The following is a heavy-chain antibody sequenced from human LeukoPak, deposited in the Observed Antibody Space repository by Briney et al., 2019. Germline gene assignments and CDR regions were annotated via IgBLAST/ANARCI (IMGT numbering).Heavy chain of an antibody. V-gene: IGHV5-51*01. Sequence: GESLKISCKGSGYSFTSYWIGWVRQMPGKGLEWMGIIYCGDSDTRYSPSFKGQVTIPADKSISTAYLQWSSLKASDTAMYYCARHGSTGWGPRSHWYFDLWGRGTLVTVSS. CDR2: IYCGDSDT. CDR3: ARHGSTGWGPRSHWYFDL. D-gene: IGHD6-19*01. CDR1: GYSFTSYW. J-gene: IGHJ2*01.